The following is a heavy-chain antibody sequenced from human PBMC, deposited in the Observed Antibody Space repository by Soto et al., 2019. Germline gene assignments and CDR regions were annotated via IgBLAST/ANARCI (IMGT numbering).Heavy chain of an antibody. J-gene: IGHJ5*02. CDR2: INTSGTT. V-gene: IGHV4-4*07. D-gene: IGHD1-26*01. Sequence: QVQLQESGPGLVTPSEPLSLTCTVCGDSISNYWSWIRQPAGEGLEWMGRINTSGTTTYNPSLKSRVSMSVDKSKNLLSLKLSSVTAADTAVYYCAREGSGGSNWFDPWGQGHLVTVSS. CDR3: AREGSGGSNWFDP. CDR1: GDSISNY.